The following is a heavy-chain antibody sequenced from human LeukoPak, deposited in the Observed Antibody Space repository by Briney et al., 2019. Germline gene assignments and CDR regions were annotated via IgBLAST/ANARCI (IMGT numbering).Heavy chain of an antibody. CDR2: INHSGST. J-gene: IGHJ4*02. V-gene: IGHV4-39*07. CDR1: GXSISSSSYY. D-gene: IGHD3-10*01. CDR3: ARANDYYGSGIPYYFDY. Sequence: SETLSLTCTVSGXSISSSSYYWSWIRQPPGKGLEWIGEINHSGSTNYNPSLKSRVTISVDTSKNQFSLKLSSVTAADTAVYYCARANDYYGSGIPYYFDYWGQGTLVTVSS.